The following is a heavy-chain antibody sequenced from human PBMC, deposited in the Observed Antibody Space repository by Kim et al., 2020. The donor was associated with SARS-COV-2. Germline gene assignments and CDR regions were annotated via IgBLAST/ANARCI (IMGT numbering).Heavy chain of an antibody. Sequence: SETLSLTCTVSGGSISSYYWSWIRQPPGKGLEWIGYIYYSGSTNYNPSLKSRVTISVDTSKNQFSLKLSSVTAADTAVYYCARDRSGDYDAFDIWGQGTMVTVSS. D-gene: IGHD4-17*01. J-gene: IGHJ3*02. CDR3: ARDRSGDYDAFDI. CDR2: IYYSGST. V-gene: IGHV4-59*13. CDR1: GGSISSYY.